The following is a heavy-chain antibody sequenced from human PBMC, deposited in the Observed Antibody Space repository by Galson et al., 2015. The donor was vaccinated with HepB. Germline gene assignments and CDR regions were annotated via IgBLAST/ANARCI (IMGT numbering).Heavy chain of an antibody. Sequence: LRLSCAASGFTFSSYSMNWVRQAPGKGLEWVSYISSSSSTIYYADSVKGRFTISRDNAKNSLYLQMNSLRAEDTAVYYCTREGEDTAMAYYYYYGMDVWGQGTTVTVSS. V-gene: IGHV3-48*01. CDR3: TREGEDTAMAYYYYYGMDV. CDR2: ISSSSSTI. CDR1: GFTFSSYS. D-gene: IGHD5-18*01. J-gene: IGHJ6*02.